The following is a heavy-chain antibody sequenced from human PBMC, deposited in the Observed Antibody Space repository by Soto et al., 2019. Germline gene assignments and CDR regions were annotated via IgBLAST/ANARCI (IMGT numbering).Heavy chain of an antibody. CDR1: GCSISSSSYY. Sequence: SETLSLTCTVSGCSISSSSYYWGWIRKPPGKGLEWIGSIYYSGSTYYNPSLKSRVTISVDTSKNQFSPKLSSVTAADTAVYYCARRGIVATFNQYFDYWGQGTLVTVSS. CDR3: ARRGIVATFNQYFDY. CDR2: IYYSGST. D-gene: IGHD5-12*01. V-gene: IGHV4-39*01. J-gene: IGHJ4*02.